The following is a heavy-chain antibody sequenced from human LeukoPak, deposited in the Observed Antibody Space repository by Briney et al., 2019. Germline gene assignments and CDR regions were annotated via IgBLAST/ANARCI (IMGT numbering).Heavy chain of an antibody. D-gene: IGHD4-17*01. CDR3: ARIQDYGDPGDAFDI. CDR1: GGTFSSYA. V-gene: IGHV1-69*06. J-gene: IGHJ3*02. Sequence: AAAVEVSFKASGGTFSSYAISWGRQAPGQGVGWVGGIIPIFGTANYAQKFQGRVTITADKSTSTAYMELSSLRSEDTAVYYCARIQDYGDPGDAFDIWGQGTMVTVSS. CDR2: IIPIFGTA.